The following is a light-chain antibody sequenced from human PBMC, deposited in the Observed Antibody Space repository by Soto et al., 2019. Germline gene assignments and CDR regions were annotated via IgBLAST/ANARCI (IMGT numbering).Light chain of an antibody. J-gene: IGKJ1*01. CDR1: QTFSSIY. V-gene: IGKV3-15*01. CDR3: QQYNSWPET. Sequence: EIVLTQSPGTRSLSPGERATLSCRASQTFSSIYLAWYQQKPGQAPRLLIHGATTRATGIPARFSVSGSGTEFTLTISSLQYEDFAVYYCQQYNSWPETFGQGTKVDIK. CDR2: GAT.